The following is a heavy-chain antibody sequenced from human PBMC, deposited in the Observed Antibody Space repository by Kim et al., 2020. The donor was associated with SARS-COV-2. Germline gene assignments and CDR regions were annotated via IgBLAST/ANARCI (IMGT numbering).Heavy chain of an antibody. D-gene: IGHD3-16*02. Sequence: GGSLRLSCAASGFTFSDYYMSWIRQAPGKGLEWVSYISSSGSTIYYADSVKGRFTISRDNAKNSLYLQMNSLRAEDTAVYYCASSIMITFGGVIANAFDIWGQGTMVTVSS. V-gene: IGHV3-11*01. CDR3: ASSIMITFGGVIANAFDI. CDR2: ISSSGSTI. J-gene: IGHJ3*02. CDR1: GFTFSDYY.